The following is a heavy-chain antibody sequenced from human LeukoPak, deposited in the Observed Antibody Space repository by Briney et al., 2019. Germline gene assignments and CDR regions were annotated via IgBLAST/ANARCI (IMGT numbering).Heavy chain of an antibody. CDR1: GYAFTTYW. D-gene: IGHD1-26*01. CDR3: ARSGSLGTFDI. CDR2: IYPGDSDT. V-gene: IGHV5-51*01. Sequence: GESLKISCKGSGYAFTTYWIAWVRQMPGKGLEWMGIIYPGDSDTRYSPSFQGQVTISADKSISTAYLQWRSLKASDTAIYYCARSGSLGTFDIWGQGTMVTVSS. J-gene: IGHJ3*02.